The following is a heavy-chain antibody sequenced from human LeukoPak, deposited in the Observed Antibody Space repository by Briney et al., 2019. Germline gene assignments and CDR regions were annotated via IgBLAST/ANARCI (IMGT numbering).Heavy chain of an antibody. CDR1: GLTFSNFW. J-gene: IGHJ4*02. CDR2: INQDGSEK. V-gene: IGHV3-7*03. CDR3: ARGHLWLQN. Sequence: PGGSLRLSCVASGLTFSNFWMTWVRQAPGEGLEWVASINQDGSEKYYVDSVEGRFIISRDNAKSSLYLQMDSLRAEETAVYHCARGHLWLQNWGQGTLVTVSS. D-gene: IGHD3-3*02.